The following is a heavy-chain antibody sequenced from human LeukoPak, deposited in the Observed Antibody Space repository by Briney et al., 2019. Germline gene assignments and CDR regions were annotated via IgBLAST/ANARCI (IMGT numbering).Heavy chain of an antibody. V-gene: IGHV1-18*01. CDR2: ISAYNGNT. CDR3: ARVRSYYDSSGYEYASLDY. D-gene: IGHD3-22*01. CDR1: GYTFTSYG. J-gene: IGHJ4*02. Sequence: GASVKVSCKASGYTFTSYGISWVRQAPGQGLEWMGWISAYNGNTNYAQKLQGRVTMTTDTSTSTAYMELRSLRSDDTAVYYCARVRSYYDSSGYEYASLDYWGQGTLVTVSS.